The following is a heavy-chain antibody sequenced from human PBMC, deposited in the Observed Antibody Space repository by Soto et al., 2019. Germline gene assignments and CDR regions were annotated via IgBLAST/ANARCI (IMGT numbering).Heavy chain of an antibody. J-gene: IGHJ6*02. CDR3: ARDPGLRSSGWYNGLAV. D-gene: IGHD6-19*01. CDR2: IWSDGNKR. Sequence: GGSLRLSCAASGFMFTNHGMHWVRQAPGKGLEWVAVIWSDGNKRYYADSVKGRFTVSRDTSKNTLYLQMNNLRADDTAVYYCARDPGLRSSGWYNGLAVWGQGNTVTVSS. CDR1: GFMFTNHG. V-gene: IGHV3-33*01.